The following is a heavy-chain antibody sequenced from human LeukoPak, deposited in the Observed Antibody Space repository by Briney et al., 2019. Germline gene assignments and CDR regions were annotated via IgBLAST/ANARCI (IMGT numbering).Heavy chain of an antibody. CDR1: GFTFSSYA. V-gene: IGHV3-30*04. CDR2: ISYDGSNK. Sequence: PGRSLRLSCAASGFTFSSYAMHWVRQAPGKGLEWVAVISYDGSNKYYADSMKGRFTISRDNSKNTLYLEMNSLRTEDTAVYYCAARTGALDYWGQGTLVTVSS. CDR3: AARTGALDY. J-gene: IGHJ4*02. D-gene: IGHD1-14*01.